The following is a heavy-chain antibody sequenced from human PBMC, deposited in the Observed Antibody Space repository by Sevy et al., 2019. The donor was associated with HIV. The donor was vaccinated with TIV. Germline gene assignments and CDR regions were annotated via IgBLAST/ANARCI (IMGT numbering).Heavy chain of an antibody. D-gene: IGHD5-12*01. CDR3: AGDWGYGYGMDV. V-gene: IGHV3-48*02. Sequence: GGSLRLSCAASGFTFSHYSMNWVRQAPGKGLEWVSYIMNGVNNIYQADSVKGRFSISRDNAKNSLYLQMNSLRDEDTAVYYGAGDWGYGYGMDVWGQGTTVTVSS. CDR2: IMNGVNNI. J-gene: IGHJ6*02. CDR1: GFTFSHYS.